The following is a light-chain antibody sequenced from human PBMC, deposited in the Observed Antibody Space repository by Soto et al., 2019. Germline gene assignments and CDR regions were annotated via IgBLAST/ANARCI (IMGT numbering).Light chain of an antibody. CDR2: GAS. CDR1: QSVSSY. J-gene: IGKJ5*01. V-gene: IGKV3-11*01. CDR3: QQRSNWPIT. Sequence: EILMTHSPATLSVSPGERATLSFRASQSVSSYLAWYQQKPGQPPRLLIYGASTRATGIPARFSGSGSGTDHTLTISSLEPEDSAVYYCQQRSNWPITFGQGTRLEIK.